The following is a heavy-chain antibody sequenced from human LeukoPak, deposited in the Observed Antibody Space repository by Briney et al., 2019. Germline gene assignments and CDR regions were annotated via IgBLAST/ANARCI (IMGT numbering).Heavy chain of an antibody. V-gene: IGHV4-59*01. Sequence: SETLSLTCTVSGDSFNNYYWTWIRQPPGKGLECIAYIYYSGSTNYNPSLKSRVTISIDTSKNQFSLKLTSVTAADTAVYYCARGWGGYYFDYWGQGTLVTVSS. D-gene: IGHD2-15*01. CDR1: GDSFNNYY. CDR3: ARGWGGYYFDY. J-gene: IGHJ4*02. CDR2: IYYSGST.